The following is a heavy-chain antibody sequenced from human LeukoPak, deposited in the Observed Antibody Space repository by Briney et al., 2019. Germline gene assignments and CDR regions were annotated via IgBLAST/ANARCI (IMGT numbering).Heavy chain of an antibody. CDR1: GGSFSGYY. CDR3: AKGPLGACGFDP. CDR2: INHSGST. V-gene: IGHV4-34*01. J-gene: IGHJ5*02. Sequence: SETLSLTCAVYGGSFSGYYRSWIRQPPGKGLEWIGEINHSGSTNYNPSLKSRFTISVDTSKNQFSLKLSSVTAADTAVYYCAKGPLGACGFDPWGQGTLVTVSS. D-gene: IGHD3-16*01.